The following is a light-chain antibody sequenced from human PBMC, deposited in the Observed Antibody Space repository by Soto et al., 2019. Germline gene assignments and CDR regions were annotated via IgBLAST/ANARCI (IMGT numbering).Light chain of an antibody. V-gene: IGLV3-21*04. CDR1: NIGSKS. J-gene: IGLJ7*01. CDR3: QMWDSSSDHVV. Sequence: SYELIQPPSVSVAPGETARITCGGNNIGSKSVHWYQQKPGQAPVLVIYYDSDRPSGIPERFSGSNSGNTATLTISRVEAGDEADYYCQMWDSSSDHVVFGGGTQLIVL. CDR2: YDS.